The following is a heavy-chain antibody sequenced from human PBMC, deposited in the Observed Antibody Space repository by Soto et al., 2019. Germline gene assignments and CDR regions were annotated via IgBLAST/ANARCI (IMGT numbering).Heavy chain of an antibody. CDR1: GFIFSNYA. Sequence: PGGSLRLSCVVSGFIFSNYAMSWVRQAPGKGLEWVSGVSGSGGSTDYADSVKGRFTISRDNAKNSLYLQMNSLRAEDTAVYYCARAGEYNWNYVAFDIWGQGTMVTVSS. J-gene: IGHJ3*02. CDR3: ARAGEYNWNYVAFDI. D-gene: IGHD1-7*01. CDR2: VSGSGGST. V-gene: IGHV3-23*01.